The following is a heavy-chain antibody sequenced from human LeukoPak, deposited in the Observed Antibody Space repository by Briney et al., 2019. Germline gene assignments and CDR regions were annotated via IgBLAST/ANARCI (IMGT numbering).Heavy chain of an antibody. Sequence: SETPSLTCAVYGGSFSGYYWSWIRQPPGKGLEWIGEINHSGSTNYNPSLKSRVTISVDTSKNQFSLKLSSVTAADTAVYYCASGIAVAGPIDYWGQGTLVTVSS. CDR2: INHSGST. CDR3: ASGIAVAGPIDY. V-gene: IGHV4-34*01. J-gene: IGHJ4*02. D-gene: IGHD6-19*01. CDR1: GGSFSGYY.